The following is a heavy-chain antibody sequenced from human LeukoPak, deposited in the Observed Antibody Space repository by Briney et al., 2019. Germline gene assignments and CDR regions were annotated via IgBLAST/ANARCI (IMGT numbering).Heavy chain of an antibody. D-gene: IGHD3-3*01. CDR3: ASEGLRFLEWLYFDY. CDR2: IYSGGST. J-gene: IGHJ4*02. V-gene: IGHV3-66*02. Sequence: GGSLRLSCAASGFTVSSNYMSWVRQAPGKGLEWVPVIYSGGSTYYADSVKGRFTISRDNSKNTLYLQMNSLRAEDTAVYYCASEGLRFLEWLYFDYWGQGTLVTVSS. CDR1: GFTVSSNY.